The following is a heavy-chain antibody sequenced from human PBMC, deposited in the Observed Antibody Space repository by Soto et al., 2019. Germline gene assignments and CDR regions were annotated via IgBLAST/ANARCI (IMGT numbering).Heavy chain of an antibody. J-gene: IGHJ3*02. CDR3: TRHTPGKESYCSGGSCYFPTDAFDI. Sequence: GGSLRLSCAASGFTFSGSAMHWVRQASGKGLEWVGRIRSKANSYATAYAASVKGRFTISRDDSKNTAYLQMNSLKTEDTAVYYCTRHTPGKESYCSGGSCYFPTDAFDIWGQGTMVTVSS. D-gene: IGHD2-15*01. CDR2: IRSKANSYAT. V-gene: IGHV3-73*01. CDR1: GFTFSGSA.